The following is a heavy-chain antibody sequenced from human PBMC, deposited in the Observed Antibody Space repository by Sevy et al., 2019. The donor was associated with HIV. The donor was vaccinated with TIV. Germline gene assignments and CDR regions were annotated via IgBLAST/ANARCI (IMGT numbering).Heavy chain of an antibody. V-gene: IGHV3-53*01. CDR3: ARAGVGDYYDSSGYLDY. CDR1: GFTVSSNY. CDR2: IYSGGCT. D-gene: IGHD3-22*01. J-gene: IGHJ4*02. Sequence: GGSLRLSCAASGFTVSSNYMSWVRQAPGKGLEWVSVIYSGGCTYYADSVKGRFTISRDNSKNTLYLQMNSLRAEDTAVYYCARAGVGDYYDSSGYLDYWGQGTLVTVSS.